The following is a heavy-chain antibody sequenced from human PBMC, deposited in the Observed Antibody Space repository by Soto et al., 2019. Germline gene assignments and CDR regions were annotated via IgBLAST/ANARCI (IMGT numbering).Heavy chain of an antibody. D-gene: IGHD2-2*01. Sequence: PGGSLRLSCAASGFTFSSYSMNWVRQAPGKGLEWVSSISSSSSYIYYADSVKGRFTISRDNAKNSLYLQMNSLRAEDTAVYYCARDMGYCSSTSCLTDYYYYCGMDVWGQGTTVTVSS. V-gene: IGHV3-21*01. J-gene: IGHJ6*02. CDR1: GFTFSSYS. CDR3: ARDMGYCSSTSCLTDYYYYCGMDV. CDR2: ISSSSSYI.